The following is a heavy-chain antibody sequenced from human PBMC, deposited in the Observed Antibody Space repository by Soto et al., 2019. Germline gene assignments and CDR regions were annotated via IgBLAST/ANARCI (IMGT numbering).Heavy chain of an antibody. CDR3: ARQNRDTPMVPFDV. D-gene: IGHD5-18*01. Sequence: QVQLVQSGAEVKKPGSSVKVSCLASRGTFNRYASNWVRQAPGHGLEWLGALVPQFGTPNYAQKFQDRVTIVANESTNTTSMESRGLTSDDTAVYYCARQNRDTPMVPFDVWGQGTLVTVSS. CDR1: RGTFNRYA. V-gene: IGHV1-69*01. J-gene: IGHJ4*02. CDR2: LVPQFGTP.